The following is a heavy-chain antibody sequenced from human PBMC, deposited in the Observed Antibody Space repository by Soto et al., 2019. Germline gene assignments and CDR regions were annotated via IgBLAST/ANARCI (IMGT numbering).Heavy chain of an antibody. CDR1: GGSFSGYY. Sequence: SETLSLTCAVYGGSFSGYYWSWIRQPPGKGLEWIGEINHSGSTNYNPSLKSRVTISVDTSKNQFSLKLSSVTAADTAVYYCHEDGYNSHLDYWGQGTLVTVSS. V-gene: IGHV4-34*03. D-gene: IGHD5-12*01. CDR3: HEDGYNSHLDY. J-gene: IGHJ4*02. CDR2: INHSGST.